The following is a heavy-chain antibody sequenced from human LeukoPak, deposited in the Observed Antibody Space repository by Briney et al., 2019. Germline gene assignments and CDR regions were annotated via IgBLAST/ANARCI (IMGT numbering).Heavy chain of an antibody. J-gene: IGHJ2*01. D-gene: IGHD6-13*01. CDR3: ARAAYSSTWYSRYFDL. Sequence: TGGSLRLSCAVSGFTFRSYDMHWVRQATGKGLEWVSGIGTAGEIYYPGSVKGRFTISRENAKNSLYLQMNSLRAGDTAVYYCARAAYSSTWYSRYFDLWGRGTLVTVSS. CDR1: GFTFRSYD. V-gene: IGHV3-13*01. CDR2: IGTAGEI.